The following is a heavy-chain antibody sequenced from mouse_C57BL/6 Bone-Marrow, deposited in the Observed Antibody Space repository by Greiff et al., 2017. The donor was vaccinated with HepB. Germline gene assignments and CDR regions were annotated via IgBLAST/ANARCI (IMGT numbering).Heavy chain of an antibody. CDR2: IYPGSGST. J-gene: IGHJ2*01. Sequence: VQLQQSGAELVKPGASVKMSCKASGYTFTSYCITWVKQRPGQGLEWIGDIYPGSGSTNYNEKFKSKATLTADTSSSTAYMQLSSLTSEDSAVYYGVRLYALFDYWGQGTTLTVSA. CDR1: GYTFTSYC. CDR3: VRLYALFDY. V-gene: IGHV1-55*01. D-gene: IGHD2-3*01.